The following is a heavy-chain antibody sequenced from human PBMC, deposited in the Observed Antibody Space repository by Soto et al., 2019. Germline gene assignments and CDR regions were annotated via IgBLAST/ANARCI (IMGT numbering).Heavy chain of an antibody. CDR2: ISYDGSNK. CDR1: GFTFSSYG. V-gene: IGHV3-30*18. CDR3: AKDWAKVELCMDV. J-gene: IGHJ6*02. D-gene: IGHD1-7*01. Sequence: GESLKISCAASGFTFSSYGMHWVRQAPGKGLEWVAVISYDGSNKYYADSVKGRFTISRDNSKNTLYLQMNSLRAEDTAVYYCAKDWAKVELCMDVWGQGTTVTVSS.